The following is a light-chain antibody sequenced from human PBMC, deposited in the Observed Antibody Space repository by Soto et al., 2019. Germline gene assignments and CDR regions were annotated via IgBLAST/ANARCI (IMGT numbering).Light chain of an antibody. CDR2: KDS. V-gene: IGLV3-25*03. J-gene: IGLJ1*01. CDR3: QSADSSGTYPEV. CDR1: ALPKQY. Sequence: SYELTQPPSVSVSPGQTARITCSGDALPKQYAHWYQQKPGQAPVLVIYKDSERPSGIPERFSGSSSGTTVTLTISGVQAEDEADYYCQSADSSGTYPEVFGTGTKVTVL.